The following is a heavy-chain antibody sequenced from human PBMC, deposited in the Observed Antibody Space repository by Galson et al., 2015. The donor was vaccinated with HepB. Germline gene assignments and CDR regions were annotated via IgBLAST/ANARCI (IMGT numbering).Heavy chain of an antibody. D-gene: IGHD3-10*01. CDR1: GFTFDDYA. CDR2: ISWNSGSI. J-gene: IGHJ3*02. V-gene: IGHV3-9*01. CDR3: TKVPDYYGSGSYFAFEI. Sequence: SLRLSCAASGFTFDDYAMHWVRQAPGKGLEWVSGISWNSGSIGFADSVKGRFTISRDNSKNTLYLHMNNLRAEDTAVYYCTKVPDYYGSGSYFAFEIWGQGTMVTVSS.